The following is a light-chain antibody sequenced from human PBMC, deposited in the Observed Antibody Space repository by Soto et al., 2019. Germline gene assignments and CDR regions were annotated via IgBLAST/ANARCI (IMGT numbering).Light chain of an antibody. CDR2: AAP. J-gene: IGKJ3*01. CDR3: LQDYNYPT. CDR1: QGIRND. Sequence: AIQMTQSPSSLSASVGDRVTITCRASQGIRNDLGWYQQKPGKAPKLLIYAAPSLQSGVPSRFSGSGSGTDFTLTISSLQPGDFATYYCLQDYNYPTFGPGTKVDIK. V-gene: IGKV1-6*01.